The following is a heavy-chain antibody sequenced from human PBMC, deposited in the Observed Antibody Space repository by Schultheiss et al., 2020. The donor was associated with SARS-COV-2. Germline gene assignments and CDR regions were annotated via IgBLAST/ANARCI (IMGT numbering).Heavy chain of an antibody. CDR3: VSTYGMDV. Sequence: GGSLRLSCAASGFTFSSYSMNWVRQAPGKGLEWVAVISYDGTDKYHADSVKGRFTISRDNSKNTLYLQMNSLRAEDTAVYYCVSTYGMDVWGQGTLVTVSS. CDR2: ISYDGTDK. V-gene: IGHV3-30*12. CDR1: GFTFSSYS. J-gene: IGHJ6*02.